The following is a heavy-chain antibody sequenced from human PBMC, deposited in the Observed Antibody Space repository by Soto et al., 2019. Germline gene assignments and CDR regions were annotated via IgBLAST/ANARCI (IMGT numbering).Heavy chain of an antibody. CDR3: ARGVGLYSHYDY. CDR1: GYTFTTYA. D-gene: IGHD2-2*02. V-gene: IGHV1-3*01. Sequence: QVQLVQSGAEVKKPGASVKVSCKASGYTFTTYAMHWVRQAPGQRLEWMGWINAGNGNTKYSQKFQGRVTITRDTFASTAYMVLSSLRSEDTAVYYCARGVGLYSHYDYWGQGTLVTVSS. CDR2: INAGNGNT. J-gene: IGHJ4*02.